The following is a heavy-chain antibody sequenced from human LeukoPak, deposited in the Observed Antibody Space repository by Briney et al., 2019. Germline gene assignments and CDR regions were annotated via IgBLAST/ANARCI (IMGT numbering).Heavy chain of an antibody. J-gene: IGHJ4*02. V-gene: IGHV3-7*01. CDR3: AKERWGSSGHFDL. D-gene: IGHD6-19*01. Sequence: GGSLRLSCTASGFTLSSYWMSWVRQAPGKGLEWVANIKEDGNEKYYVDSVKGRFTISRDNPKNSLSLQMNSLRVEDTAVFYCAKERWGSSGHFDLWGQGTLVTVSS. CDR1: GFTLSSYW. CDR2: IKEDGNEK.